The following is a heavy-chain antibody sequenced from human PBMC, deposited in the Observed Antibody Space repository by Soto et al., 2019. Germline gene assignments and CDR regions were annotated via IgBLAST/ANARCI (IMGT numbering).Heavy chain of an antibody. CDR3: AKDSSFSPRRDPTRCCSGGSCHTGDY. CDR2: ISGSGGST. CDR1: GFTFSSYA. J-gene: IGHJ4*02. D-gene: IGHD2-15*01. Sequence: GGSLRLSCAASGFTFSSYAMSWVRQAPGKGLEWVSAISGSGGSTYYADSVKGRLTISRDNSKNTLYLQMNSLRAEDTAVYYCAKDSSFSPRRDPTRCCSGGSCHTGDYWGQGTLVTVSS. V-gene: IGHV3-23*01.